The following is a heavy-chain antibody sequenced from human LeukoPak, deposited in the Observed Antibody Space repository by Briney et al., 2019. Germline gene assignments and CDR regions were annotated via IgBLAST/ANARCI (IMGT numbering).Heavy chain of an antibody. V-gene: IGHV3-9*01. CDR2: ISWNSGSI. CDR1: GFTFDDYA. J-gene: IGHJ4*02. D-gene: IGHD4-23*01. Sequence: GGSLRLSCAASGFTFDDYAMHWVRQAPGKGLEWVSGISWNSGSIGYADSVKGRFTISRDNAKNSLYLQMNSLRAEDTALYYCAKDIRLYGGTPGDFDYWGQGTLVTVSS. CDR3: AKDIRLYGGTPGDFDY.